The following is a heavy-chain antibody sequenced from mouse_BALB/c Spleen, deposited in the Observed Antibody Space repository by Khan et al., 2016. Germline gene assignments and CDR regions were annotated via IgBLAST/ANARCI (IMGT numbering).Heavy chain of an antibody. V-gene: IGHV5-12*02. D-gene: IGHD1-1*01. Sequence: EVELVESGGGLVQPGGSLKLSCATSGFTFSDYYMYWVRQTPEKRLEWVAYISNGGGSTYYPDTVKGRFTMSRDNAKNTLYLQMSRLKSEDTAVDYCARHGYYVSSGFAYWGQGTLVTVSA. CDR3: ARHGYYVSSGFAY. CDR2: ISNGGGST. J-gene: IGHJ3*01. CDR1: GFTFSDYY.